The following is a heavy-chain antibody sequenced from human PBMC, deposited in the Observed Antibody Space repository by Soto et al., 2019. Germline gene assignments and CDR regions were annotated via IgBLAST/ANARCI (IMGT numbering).Heavy chain of an antibody. J-gene: IGHJ6*02. CDR3: AREVRYSSSSRDYYYYGMDV. Sequence: SETLSLTCTVSGGSISSYYWSWIRQPPGKGLEWIGYIYYSGSTNYNPSLKSRVTISVDTSKNQFSLKLSSVTAADTAVYYCAREVRYSSSSRDYYYYGMDVWGQGTTVTVSS. CDR2: IYYSGST. V-gene: IGHV4-59*01. D-gene: IGHD6-6*01. CDR1: GGSISSYY.